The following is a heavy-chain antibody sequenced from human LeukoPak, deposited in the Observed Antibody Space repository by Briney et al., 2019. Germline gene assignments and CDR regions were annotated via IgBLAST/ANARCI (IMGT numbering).Heavy chain of an antibody. CDR1: GFTFSNFV. Sequence: GGSLRLSCSASGFTFSNFVMHWVRQAPGKGLEYVSAISSNGGSTYYADSVKGRFTISRDNSKNTLYLQMSSLRAEDTAVYYCVKITSVTGGDCWGQGTRLTVSS. CDR3: VKITSVTGGDC. CDR2: ISSNGGST. D-gene: IGHD1-1*01. J-gene: IGHJ4*02. V-gene: IGHV3-64D*06.